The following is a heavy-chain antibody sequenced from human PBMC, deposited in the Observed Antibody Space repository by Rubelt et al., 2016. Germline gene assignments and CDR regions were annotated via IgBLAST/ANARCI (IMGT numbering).Heavy chain of an antibody. CDR1: GFTFTSYV. Sequence: VQLVESGGGVVQPGRSLRLSCAASGFTFTSYVMHWVRQAPGKGLEWVANIKQDGGEKYYVDSVKGRFTISRDNAKNSLYLQMNNLGVEDTAVYYCAGSFSVAAFWGQGTLVTVSS. J-gene: IGHJ4*02. CDR3: AGSFSVAAF. D-gene: IGHD5/OR15-5a*01. V-gene: IGHV3-7*01. CDR2: IKQDGGEK.